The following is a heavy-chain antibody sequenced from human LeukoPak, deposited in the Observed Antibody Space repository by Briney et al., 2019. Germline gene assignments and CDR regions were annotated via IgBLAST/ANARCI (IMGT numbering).Heavy chain of an antibody. Sequence: ASVKVSCKSSGYMFTDFYIHWVRQAPGQGLEWMGWISAYNGNTNYAQKLQGRVTMTTDTSTSTAYMELRSLRSDDTAVYYCARDSVTSSPRGRYYYDSSGLPIDYWGQGTLVTVSS. CDR2: ISAYNGNT. D-gene: IGHD3-22*01. V-gene: IGHV1-18*04. CDR3: ARDSVTSSPRGRYYYDSSGLPIDY. J-gene: IGHJ4*02. CDR1: GYMFTDFY.